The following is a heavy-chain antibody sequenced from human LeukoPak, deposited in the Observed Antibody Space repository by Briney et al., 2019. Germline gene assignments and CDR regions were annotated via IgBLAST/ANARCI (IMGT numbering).Heavy chain of an antibody. CDR3: ARDYHGSESPSIY. D-gene: IGHD3-10*01. V-gene: IGHV1-18*01. CDR2: ISAYNDNT. Sequence: GASVKVSCKASGYTFTMYGITWVRQAPGQGLEWMGWISAYNDNTNYAQNLQDRVTMTTDASTSTVYMELRSLGSDDTAVYYCARDYHGSESPSIYWGQGTLVTVPS. J-gene: IGHJ4*02. CDR1: GYTFTMYG.